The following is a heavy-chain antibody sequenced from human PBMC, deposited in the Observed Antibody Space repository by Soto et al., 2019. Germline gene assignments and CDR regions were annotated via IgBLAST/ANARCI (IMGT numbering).Heavy chain of an antibody. D-gene: IGHD5-18*01. CDR3: AHVSRLSYGPFFGF. CDR1: GGSISSGGYS. V-gene: IGHV2-70*12. CDR2: IDWEDDK. Sequence: TQSLTCAVSGGSISSGGYSWSWIRQPPGKALEWLALIDWEDDKYFTTSLGTRLSISKVTSKSQVILTLTNLDPTDTGIYYCAHVSRLSYGPFFGFWGQGIPVTVSS. J-gene: IGHJ4*02.